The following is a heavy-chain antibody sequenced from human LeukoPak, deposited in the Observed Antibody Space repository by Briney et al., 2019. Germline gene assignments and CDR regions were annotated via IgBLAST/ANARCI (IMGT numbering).Heavy chain of an antibody. CDR2: IIPIFGTA. Sequence: SVNVSCKASGGTFSSYDISWVRQAPGQGLEWMGGIIPIFGTANYAQKFQGRVTITADESTRTLYMELSSLRSEDTAVYYCARSSVDIVAAIEDFDSWGQGTMVTVAS. V-gene: IGHV1-69*01. CDR3: ARSSVDIVAAIEDFDS. J-gene: IGHJ3*02. D-gene: IGHD5-12*01. CDR1: GGTFSSYD.